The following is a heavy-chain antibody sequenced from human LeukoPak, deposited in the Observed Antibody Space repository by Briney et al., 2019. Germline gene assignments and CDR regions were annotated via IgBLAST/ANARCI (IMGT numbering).Heavy chain of an antibody. Sequence: GSLRLSCAASGFTFNNAWMNWVRQAPGKGLEWVGRIKSKNVGGTTDYAAPVKGRFTISRDDSKNTVYLQMNSLKIEDTAVYYRTSHAAFDPWGQGTLVTVSS. J-gene: IGHJ5*02. CDR3: TSHAAFDP. V-gene: IGHV3-15*01. CDR1: GFTFNNAW. CDR2: IKSKNVGGTT.